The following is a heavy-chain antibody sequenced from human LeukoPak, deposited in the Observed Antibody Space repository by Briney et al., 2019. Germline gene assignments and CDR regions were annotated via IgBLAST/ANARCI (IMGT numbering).Heavy chain of an antibody. CDR3: AKDGNFRVPGED. D-gene: IGHD3-10*01. J-gene: IGHJ4*02. V-gene: IGHV3-30*18. CDR1: GFTFSSYG. Sequence: PGGSLRLSCAASGFTFSSYGMHWVRQAPGKGLEWVAVISYDGSNKYYADSVKGRLTISRDNSKNTLYLQMNSLRPDDTAVYYCAKDGNFRVPGEDWGQGTLVTVSS. CDR2: ISYDGSNK.